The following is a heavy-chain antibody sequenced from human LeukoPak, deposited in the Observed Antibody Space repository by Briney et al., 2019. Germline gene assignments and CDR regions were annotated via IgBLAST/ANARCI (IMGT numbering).Heavy chain of an antibody. CDR3: AKDTAMGYYYGMDV. Sequence: PGGSLRLSCAASGFTFSSYSMNWVRQAPGKGLEWVSSISSSSSYIYYADSVKGRFTISRDNAKNSLYLQMNSLRAEDTAGYYCAKDTAMGYYYGMDVWGQGTTVTVSS. CDR1: GFTFSSYS. D-gene: IGHD5-18*01. J-gene: IGHJ6*02. CDR2: ISSSSSYI. V-gene: IGHV3-21*01.